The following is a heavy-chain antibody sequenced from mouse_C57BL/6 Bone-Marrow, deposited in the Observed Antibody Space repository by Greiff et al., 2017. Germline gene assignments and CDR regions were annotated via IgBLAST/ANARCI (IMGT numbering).Heavy chain of an antibody. V-gene: IGHV1-72*01. CDR3: AREGTVVGNWYFDV. D-gene: IGHD1-1*01. Sequence: QVQLQQPGAELVKPGASVKLSCKASGYTFTSYWMHWVKQRPGRGLEWIGRIDPNSGGTKYNEKFKSKATLTVDKPSSTAYMPLSSLTSEDSAVYYCAREGTVVGNWYFDVWGTGTTVTVSS. CDR2: IDPNSGGT. J-gene: IGHJ1*03. CDR1: GYTFTSYW.